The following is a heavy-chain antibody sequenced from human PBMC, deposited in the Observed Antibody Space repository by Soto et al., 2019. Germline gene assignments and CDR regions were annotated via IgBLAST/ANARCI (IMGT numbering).Heavy chain of an antibody. V-gene: IGHV1-2*02. J-gene: IGHJ4*02. CDR1: GYTFTDYY. Sequence: ASVKVSCKASGYTFTDYYMHWVRQAPGQGLEWMGWINPNSGGTNYVQKFQGRVTMTRDTSISTAYMELGGLRSDDTAMYYCARQIYDSDTGPNFQYYFDSWGQGTPVTVSS. D-gene: IGHD3-22*01. CDR2: INPNSGGT. CDR3: ARQIYDSDTGPNFQYYFDS.